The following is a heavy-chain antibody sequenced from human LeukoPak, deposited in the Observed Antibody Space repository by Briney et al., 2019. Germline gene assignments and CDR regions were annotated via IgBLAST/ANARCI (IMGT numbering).Heavy chain of an antibody. V-gene: IGHV3-21*01. D-gene: IGHD1-26*01. J-gene: IGHJ6*03. CDR1: GFTFSSYS. Sequence: GGSLRLSCAASGFTFSSYSMNWVRQAPGKGLQGVLSISSSSSYIYYAHSVKGRLTISRDNAKNSLYLQLDSLRAEDTAEYYCARDPYSGNYGAYYYYYMDVWGKGTTVTVSS. CDR2: ISSSSSYI. CDR3: ARDPYSGNYGAYYYYYMDV.